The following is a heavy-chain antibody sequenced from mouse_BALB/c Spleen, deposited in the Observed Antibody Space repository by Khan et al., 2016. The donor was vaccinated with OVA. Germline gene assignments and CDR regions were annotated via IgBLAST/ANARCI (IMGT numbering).Heavy chain of an antibody. D-gene: IGHD1-1*02. V-gene: IGHV9-3-1*01. Sequence: QIQLVQSGPELKKPGETVKISCKASGYTFTNYGMNWVKQAPGKGLKWVGWINTYTGEPTYADDFKGRFVFSLETSASTSYLQINNLKNEDTATYFCASGGYWYFDVWGAGTTVTVSS. CDR3: ASGGYWYFDV. CDR1: GYTFTNYG. CDR2: INTYTGEP. J-gene: IGHJ1*01.